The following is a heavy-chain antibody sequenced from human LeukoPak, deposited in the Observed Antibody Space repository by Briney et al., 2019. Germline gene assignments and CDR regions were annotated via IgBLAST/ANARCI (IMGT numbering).Heavy chain of an antibody. CDR2: IVPIFGSA. J-gene: IGHJ5*02. CDR1: GGTFSSYA. D-gene: IGHD5-12*01. V-gene: IGHV1-69*01. CDR3: AKDEGVANRWFDP. Sequence: ASVTVSCKASGGTFSSYAISWVRQAPGQGLEWMGGIVPIFGSANYAQKFQGRVTITADESTTTAYMELTGLRSEDTAVYYCAKDEGVANRWFDPWGQGTLVTVSS.